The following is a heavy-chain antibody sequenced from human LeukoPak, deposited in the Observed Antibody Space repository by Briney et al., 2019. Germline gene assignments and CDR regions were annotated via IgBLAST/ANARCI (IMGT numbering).Heavy chain of an antibody. CDR2: IYYSGGT. J-gene: IGHJ5*02. CDR1: GGSISSSY. D-gene: IGHD2-8*01. V-gene: IGHV4-59*01. Sequence: SETLSLTCTVSGGSISSSYWNWIRQPPGKGLEWIGYIYYSGGTNYNPSLQSRVTISIDTSKNQFSLNLRFVTAADTAVYYCARDSLYVTNFFDPWGQGTLVTVSS. CDR3: ARDSLYVTNFFDP.